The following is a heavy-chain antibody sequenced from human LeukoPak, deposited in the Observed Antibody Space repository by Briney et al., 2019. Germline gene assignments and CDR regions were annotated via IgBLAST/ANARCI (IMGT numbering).Heavy chain of an antibody. V-gene: IGHV1-18*01. J-gene: IGHJ4*02. Sequence: ASVKVSCKASGYTFTSYGISWVRQAPGQGLEWMGWISAYNGNTNYAQKLQGRVTMTTDTSTSTAYMELRSLRPDDTAVYYCARDSPHIVVVPAAMDYWGQGTLVTVSS. CDR3: ARDSPHIVVVPAAMDY. D-gene: IGHD2-2*01. CDR1: GYTFTSYG. CDR2: ISAYNGNT.